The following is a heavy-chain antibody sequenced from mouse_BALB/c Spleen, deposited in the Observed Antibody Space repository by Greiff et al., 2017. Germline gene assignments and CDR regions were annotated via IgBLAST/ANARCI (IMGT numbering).Heavy chain of an antibody. CDR3: ARGNYYGSSPV. J-gene: IGHJ1*01. CDR2: ISSGGST. D-gene: IGHD1-1*01. V-gene: IGHV5-6-5*01. CDR1: GFTFSSYA. Sequence: EVMLVESGGGLVKPGGSLKLSCAASGFTFSSYAMSWVRQTPEKRLEWVASISSGGSTYYPDSVKGRFTISRDNARNILYLQMSSLRSEDTAMYYCARGNYYGSSPVWGAGTTVTVSS.